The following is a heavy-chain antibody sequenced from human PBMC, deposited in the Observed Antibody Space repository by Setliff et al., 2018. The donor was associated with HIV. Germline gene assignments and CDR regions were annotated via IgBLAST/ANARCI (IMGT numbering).Heavy chain of an antibody. Sequence: PSETLSLTCTVSGGSISSYYWSWIRQPPGKGLEWIGHIYTSGSSFYNPSLNRRVSISVDTAESQFILKLTSVTATDTAVYYCARWGEPALKAFDVWGRGTMVTVSS. J-gene: IGHJ3*01. V-gene: IGHV4-4*08. CDR3: ARWGEPALKAFDV. CDR1: GGSISSYY. D-gene: IGHD3-16*01. CDR2: IYTSGSS.